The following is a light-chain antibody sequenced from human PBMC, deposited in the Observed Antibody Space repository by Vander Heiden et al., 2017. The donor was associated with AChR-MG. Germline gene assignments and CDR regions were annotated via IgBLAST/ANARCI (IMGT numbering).Light chain of an antibody. CDR3: QSYDGSLSALYV. CDR2: GNT. CDR1: NSTIGAGFD. V-gene: IGLV1-40*01. Sequence: QSVLTQPPSVSGAPGQRVTSSCTGSNSTIGAGFDVHWYQQLPGTAPKLLIYGNTNRPSGVPDRFSGSKSGTSASLAITGLRAEEEADYYCQSYDGSLSALYVFGSGTKVTVL. J-gene: IGLJ1*01.